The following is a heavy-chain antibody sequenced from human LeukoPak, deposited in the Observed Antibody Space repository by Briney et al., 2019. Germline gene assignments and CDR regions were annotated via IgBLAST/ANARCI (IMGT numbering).Heavy chain of an antibody. D-gene: IGHD1-26*01. CDR3: ARGGASGSYKD. Sequence: GGSLRLSCTASGFTFSNYWMHWVRQAPGKGPVWVSRINGDGSGTTYADSVEGRFTISRDNAKNTLYLQMNSLRGEDTAVYYCARGGASGSYKDWGQGTLVTVSS. J-gene: IGHJ4*02. CDR2: INGDGSGT. CDR1: GFTFSNYW. V-gene: IGHV3-74*01.